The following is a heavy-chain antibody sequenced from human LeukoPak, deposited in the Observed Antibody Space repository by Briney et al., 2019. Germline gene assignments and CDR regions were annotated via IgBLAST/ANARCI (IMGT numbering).Heavy chain of an antibody. V-gene: IGHV3-30*01. CDR2: ISYDGSNK. CDR1: GFTFSSYA. J-gene: IGHJ5*02. CDR3: ARGDTAMALDP. D-gene: IGHD5-18*01. Sequence: GRSLRLSCAASGFTFSSYAMHWVRQAPGKGLEWVAVISYDGSNKYYADSVKGRFTISRDNSKYTLYLQMNSLRAEDTAVYYCARGDTAMALDPWGQGTLVTVSS.